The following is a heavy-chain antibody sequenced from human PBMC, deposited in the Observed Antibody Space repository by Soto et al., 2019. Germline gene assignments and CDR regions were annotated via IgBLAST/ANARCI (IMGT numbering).Heavy chain of an antibody. D-gene: IGHD3-10*01. CDR1: GFTFSSYA. V-gene: IGHV3-30-3*01. Sequence: HPGGSLRLSCAASGFTFSSYAMHWVRQAPGKGLEWVAVISYDGSNKYYADSVKGRFTISRDNSKNTLYLQMNSLRAEDTAVYYCAREGDGSGPFDYWGQGTLVTVSS. CDR3: AREGDGSGPFDY. CDR2: ISYDGSNK. J-gene: IGHJ4*02.